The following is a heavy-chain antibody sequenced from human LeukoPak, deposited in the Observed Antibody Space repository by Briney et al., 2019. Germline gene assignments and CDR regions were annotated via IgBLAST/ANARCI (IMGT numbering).Heavy chain of an antibody. CDR2: ISGSGGST. V-gene: IGHV3-23*01. J-gene: IGHJ4*02. D-gene: IGHD6-19*01. Sequence: GGSLRLSCAASGFTFSSYAMSWVRQAPGKGLEWVSAISGSGGSTYYADSVEGRFTISRDNSKNTLYLQMNSLRAEDTAVYYCAKAFGSSGWYPPGNWGQGTLVTVSS. CDR1: GFTFSSYA. CDR3: AKAFGSSGWYPPGN.